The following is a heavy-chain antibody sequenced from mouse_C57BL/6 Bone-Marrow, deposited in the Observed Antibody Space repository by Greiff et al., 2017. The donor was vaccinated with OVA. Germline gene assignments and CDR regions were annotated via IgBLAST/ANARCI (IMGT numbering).Heavy chain of an antibody. CDR3: ARTLYAMDY. V-gene: IGHV5-17*01. CDR1: GFTFSDYG. CDR2: ISSGSSTI. Sequence: DVKLVESGGGLVKPGGSLKLSCAASGFTFSDYGMHWVRQAPEKGLEWVAYISSGSSTIYYADTVKGRFTISRDNAKNTLFLQMTSLRAEDTAMYYCARTLYAMDYWGQGTSVTVSS. J-gene: IGHJ4*01.